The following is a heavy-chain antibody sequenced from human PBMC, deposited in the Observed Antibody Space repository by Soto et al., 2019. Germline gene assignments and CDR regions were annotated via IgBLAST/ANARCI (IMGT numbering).Heavy chain of an antibody. D-gene: IGHD6-19*01. CDR1: GYTFTGYY. Sequence: ASVKVSCKASGYTFTGYYMHWVRQAPGQGLEWMGWIKPNSGGTNYAQKLQGWVTMNRDTSISTAYMELSRLRSDDTAVYYCARQAVAGYYYYYYMDVWGKGTTVTVSS. J-gene: IGHJ6*03. V-gene: IGHV1-2*04. CDR3: ARQAVAGYYYYYYMDV. CDR2: IKPNSGGT.